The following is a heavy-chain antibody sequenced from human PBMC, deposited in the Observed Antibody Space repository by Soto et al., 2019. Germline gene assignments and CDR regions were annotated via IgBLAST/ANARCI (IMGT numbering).Heavy chain of an antibody. CDR3: ARDNPLGDNYYDSSGYYYPNWFDP. CDR1: GGSISSGGYY. J-gene: IGHJ5*02. D-gene: IGHD3-22*01. CDR2: IYYSGST. Sequence: QVQLQESGPGLVKPSQTLSLTCTVSGGSISSGGYYWSWIRQHPGKVLEWIGYIYYSGSTYYNPSLKSRVTISVDTSKNQFSLKLSSVTAADTAVYYCARDNPLGDNYYDSSGYYYPNWFDPWGQGTLVTVSS. V-gene: IGHV4-31*03.